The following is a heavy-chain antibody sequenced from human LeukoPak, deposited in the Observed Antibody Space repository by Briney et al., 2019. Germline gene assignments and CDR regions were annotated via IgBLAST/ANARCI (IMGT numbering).Heavy chain of an antibody. CDR1: GGTFSSYA. V-gene: IGHV1-69*05. D-gene: IGHD1-1*01. CDR3: ARYTSLPNFDY. J-gene: IGHJ4*02. Sequence: SVKVSCKASGGTFSSYAISWVRQAPGQGLEWMGGIIPIFGTANYAQKLQGRVTMTTDTSTSTAYMELRSLRSDDTAVYYCARYTSLPNFDYWGQGTLVTVSS. CDR2: IIPIFGTA.